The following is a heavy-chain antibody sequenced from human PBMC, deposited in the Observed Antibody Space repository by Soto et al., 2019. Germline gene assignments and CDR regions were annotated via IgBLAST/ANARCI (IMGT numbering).Heavy chain of an antibody. CDR1: GGSFSGYY. V-gene: IGHV4-34*01. CDR3: ARWAQDSSDAFDI. Sequence: QVQLQQWGAGLLKPSETLSLTCAVYGGSFSGYYWSWIRQPPGQGLEWIGEINHSGSTNYNPSLKSLVTISVDTSKNQFSLKLSSVTAADTAVYYCARWAQDSSDAFDIWGQGTMVTVSS. CDR2: INHSGST. J-gene: IGHJ3*02. D-gene: IGHD6-13*01.